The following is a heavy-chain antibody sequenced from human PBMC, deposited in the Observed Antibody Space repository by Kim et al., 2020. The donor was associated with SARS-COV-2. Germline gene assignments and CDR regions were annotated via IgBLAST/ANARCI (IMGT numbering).Heavy chain of an antibody. J-gene: IGHJ4*02. CDR1: GFTFRYYW. Sequence: GGSLRLSCAVSGFTFRYYWMTWVRQAPGKGLEWVANIGQDGSDKYYVDSVKGRFTISRDNAQKSLYLQMNSLGVDDTAVYYCGRGGSYYYFDNWGQGSLVTVSS. D-gene: IGHD1-26*01. CDR2: IGQDGSDK. V-gene: IGHV3-7*04. CDR3: GRGGSYYYFDN.